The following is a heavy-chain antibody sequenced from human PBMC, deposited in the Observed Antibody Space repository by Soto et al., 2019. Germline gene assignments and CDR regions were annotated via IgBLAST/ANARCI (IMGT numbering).Heavy chain of an antibody. CDR3: ARAGFYYGHVLF. D-gene: IGHD3-16*01. CDR2: IFYSGTT. J-gene: IGHJ4*02. Sequence: SQTLSLTCNVSGGPLKSGYYYWNWLRQPPGKALEWIGYIFYSGTTNYSPSLKSRVAISIYTSKNQFSLSLTSVTAADTAVYYCARAGFYYGHVLFWGEGIRVPVSS. V-gene: IGHV4-30-4*01. CDR1: GGPLKSGYYY.